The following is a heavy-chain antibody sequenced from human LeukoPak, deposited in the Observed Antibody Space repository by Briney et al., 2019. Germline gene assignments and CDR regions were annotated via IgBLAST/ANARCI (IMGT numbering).Heavy chain of an antibody. D-gene: IGHD3-22*01. CDR3: ARVGYDKGFDY. V-gene: IGHV4-34*01. CDR2: INHSGST. J-gene: IGHJ4*02. CDR1: GGSFSGYY. Sequence: SETLSLTCAVYGGSFSGYYWSWIRQPPGKGLEWIGEINHSGSTNYNPSLKSRVTISVDTSKDQFSLKLSSVTAADTAVYYCARVGYDKGFDYWGQGTLVTVSS.